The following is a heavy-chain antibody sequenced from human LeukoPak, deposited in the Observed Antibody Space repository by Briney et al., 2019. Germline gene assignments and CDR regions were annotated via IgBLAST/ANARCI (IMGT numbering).Heavy chain of an antibody. V-gene: IGHV4-30-4*01. CDR1: GGSISSGEYY. CDR2: IYYSGST. J-gene: IGHJ4*02. Sequence: TSETLSLTCTVSGGSISSGEYYWSWIRQPPGKGLEWIGYIYYSGSTYYNPSLKSRVTISVDTSKDQFSLKLNSVTAADTAVYYCARVISGYCDYWGQGTLVTVSS. D-gene: IGHD3-22*01. CDR3: ARVISGYCDY.